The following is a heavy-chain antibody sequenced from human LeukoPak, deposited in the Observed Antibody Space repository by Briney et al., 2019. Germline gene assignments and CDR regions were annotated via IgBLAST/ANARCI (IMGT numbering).Heavy chain of an antibody. CDR3: AALGVELGIKSY. CDR2: IYYSGST. Sequence: SETLSLTCTVSGGSISSSSYYWGWIRQPPGKGLEWIGSIYYSGSTYYNPSLKSRVTISVDTSKNQFSLKLSSVTAADTAVYYCAALGVELGIKSYWGQGTLVTVSS. CDR1: GGSISSSSYY. D-gene: IGHD7-27*01. J-gene: IGHJ4*02. V-gene: IGHV4-39*01.